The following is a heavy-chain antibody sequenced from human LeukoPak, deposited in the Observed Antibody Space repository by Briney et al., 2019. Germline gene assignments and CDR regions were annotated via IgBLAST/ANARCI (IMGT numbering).Heavy chain of an antibody. Sequence: GGSLRLSCAASGFNLDDYGMSWVRQGPGKGLEWVAGINWNGGSTGYADSVKGRFTISRDNAMNFLYLQMNSLRVEDTALYYCARDGRSGWYSDYWGQGALVTVSS. CDR1: GFNLDDYG. J-gene: IGHJ4*02. CDR2: INWNGGST. V-gene: IGHV3-20*04. D-gene: IGHD6-19*01. CDR3: ARDGRSGWYSDY.